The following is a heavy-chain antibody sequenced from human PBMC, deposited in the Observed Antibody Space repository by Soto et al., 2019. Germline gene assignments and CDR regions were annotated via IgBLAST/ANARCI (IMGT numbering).Heavy chain of an antibody. J-gene: IGHJ4*02. D-gene: IGHD3-22*01. CDR2: IYYSGTT. CDR1: GGSISGYY. CDR3: ARNYDSSFEFDY. V-gene: IGHV4-59*13. Sequence: SETLSLTCKVSGGSISGYYWSWIRQPPGKGLEWIGYIYYSGTTNYNPSLKGRVTMSVDTSKNQFSLKLSSVTAADTAVYYCARNYDSSFEFDYWGQGTLVTVSS.